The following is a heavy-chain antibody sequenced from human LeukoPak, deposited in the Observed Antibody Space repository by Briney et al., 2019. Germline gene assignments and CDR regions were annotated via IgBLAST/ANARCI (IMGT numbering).Heavy chain of an antibody. J-gene: IGHJ1*01. V-gene: IGHV4-59*01. CDR2: IYSSGST. D-gene: IGHD2-21*02. CDR1: GGSISSYY. CDR3: ARLDCGGDCYSVPEYFQH. Sequence: PSETLSLTCTVSGGSISSYYWSWIRQSPGKGLEWIGYIYSSGSTNYNPSLKSRVTISVDTSKNQFSLKLRFVTAADTAVYYCARLDCGGDCYSVPEYFQHWGQGTLVTVSS.